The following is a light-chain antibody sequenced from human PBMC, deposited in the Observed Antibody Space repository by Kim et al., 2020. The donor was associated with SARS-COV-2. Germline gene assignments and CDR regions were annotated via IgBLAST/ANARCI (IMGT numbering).Light chain of an antibody. CDR2: KDS. J-gene: IGLJ2*01. CDR3: NSRDSNDNVV. V-gene: IGLV3-25*02. Sequence: SYELTQPPSVSVSPGQTARITCSGDGLPKQYVYWYQQKPGQAPVLVIYKDSQRPSGIPERFSGSSSGNTASLTITGTQAGDEADYYCNSRDSNDNVVFGGGTQLTVL. CDR1: GLPKQY.